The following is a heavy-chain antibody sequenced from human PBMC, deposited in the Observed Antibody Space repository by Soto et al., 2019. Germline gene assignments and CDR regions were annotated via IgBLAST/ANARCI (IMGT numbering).Heavy chain of an antibody. D-gene: IGHD6-6*01. V-gene: IGHV1-69*06. CDR3: ASHHSQLVYGWFDP. CDR1: GGTFSSYA. J-gene: IGHJ5*02. Sequence: QVQLVQSGAEVKKPGSSVKVSCKASGGTFSSYAISWVRQAPGQGLEWMGGIIPIFGTANYAQKFQGRVTITADKSTSTAYMELSSMRSEDTAVYYWASHHSQLVYGWFDPWGQGTLVTVSS. CDR2: IIPIFGTA.